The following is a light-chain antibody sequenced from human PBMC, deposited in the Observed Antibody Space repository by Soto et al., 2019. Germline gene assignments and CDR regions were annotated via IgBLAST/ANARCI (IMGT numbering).Light chain of an antibody. Sequence: TQSPPSLAAYLGARATITYRASQVNSNYLPWYQQKPARLPNLLLFGASTLQSVVPARFSGRGSGTLFTLTINVLLPEDVATYYCQKYDRGRFTFGPGTRWIS. J-gene: IGKJ3*01. CDR3: QKYDRGRFT. V-gene: IGKV1-27*01. CDR2: GAS. CDR1: QVNSNY.